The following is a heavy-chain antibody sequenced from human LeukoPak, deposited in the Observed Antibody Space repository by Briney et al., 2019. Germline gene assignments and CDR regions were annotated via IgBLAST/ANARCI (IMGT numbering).Heavy chain of an antibody. CDR3: ARARYSFSWDYFDY. J-gene: IGHJ4*02. Sequence: SETLSLTCTISAGSISSFYWSWIRQPPGKGLEWIGYIYYSGNTKYSPSLKSRVTISVDTSKNQFSLKLSSVTAADTAVYFCARARYSFSWDYFDYWGQGTLITVSS. D-gene: IGHD6-6*01. V-gene: IGHV4-59*13. CDR1: AGSISSFY. CDR2: IYYSGNT.